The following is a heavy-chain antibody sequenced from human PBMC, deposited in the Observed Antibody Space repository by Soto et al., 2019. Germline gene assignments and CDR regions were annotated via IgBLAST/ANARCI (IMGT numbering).Heavy chain of an antibody. V-gene: IGHV4-34*01. D-gene: IGHD2-15*01. CDR3: ARGYCSGGSCHARGFDP. J-gene: IGHJ5*02. Sequence: QVQLQQWGAGLLKPSETLSLTCAVYGGSFSGYYWSWIRQPPGKGLEWIGEINHSGSTNYNPSLKSRVTISVDTSKTQFSLKLSSVTAADTAVYYCARGYCSGGSCHARGFDPWGQGTLVTVSS. CDR2: INHSGST. CDR1: GGSFSGYY.